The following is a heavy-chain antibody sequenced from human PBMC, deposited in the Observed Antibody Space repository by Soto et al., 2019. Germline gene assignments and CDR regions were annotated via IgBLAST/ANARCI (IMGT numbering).Heavy chain of an antibody. CDR3: ARAPNYDILTGYSNYFDY. J-gene: IGHJ4*02. D-gene: IGHD3-9*01. CDR1: GGTFSSYT. V-gene: IGHV1-69*02. CDR2: IIPILGIA. Sequence: SVKVSCKASGGTFSSYTISWLRQAPGQGLEWMGRIIPILGIANYAQKFQGRVTITADKSTSTAYMELSSLRSEDTAVYYCARAPNYDILTGYSNYFDYWGQGTLVTVSS.